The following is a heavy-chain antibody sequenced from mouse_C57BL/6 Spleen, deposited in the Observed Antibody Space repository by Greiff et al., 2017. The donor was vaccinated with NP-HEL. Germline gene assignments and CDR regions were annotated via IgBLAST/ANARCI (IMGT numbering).Heavy chain of an antibody. CDR3: ARGPYYGNYGDAMDY. CDR2: FHPYNDDT. CDR1: GYTFTTYP. Sequence: QVQLKQSGAELVKPGASVKMSCKASGYTFTTYPIEWMKQNQGKSLEWIGNFHPYNDDTKYNEKFKGKATLTVEKSSSTVYLELSRLTSDDSAVYYCARGPYYGNYGDAMDYWGQGTSVTVSS. D-gene: IGHD2-10*01. J-gene: IGHJ4*01. V-gene: IGHV1-47*01.